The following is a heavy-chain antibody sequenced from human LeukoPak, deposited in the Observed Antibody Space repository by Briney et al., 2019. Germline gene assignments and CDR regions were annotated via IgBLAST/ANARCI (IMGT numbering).Heavy chain of an antibody. CDR2: IRYDGSNK. D-gene: IGHD3-3*01. V-gene: IGHV3-30*02. CDR1: GFTISSYG. J-gene: IGHJ4*02. CDR3: AKIYSAIFGVYYFDY. Sequence: GGSPRLSCAASGFTISSYGLHWVRQAPGKGLAWVAFIRYDGSNKYYADSVRGRFTISRDNSKNTLYLQMNSLRAEDTAVYYCAKIYSAIFGVYYFDYWGQGTLVTVSS.